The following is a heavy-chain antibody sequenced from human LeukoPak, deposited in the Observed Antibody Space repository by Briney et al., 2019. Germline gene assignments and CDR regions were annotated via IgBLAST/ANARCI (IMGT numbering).Heavy chain of an antibody. D-gene: IGHD6-6*01. Sequence: PGGSLRLSCAASGFTFSSYAMHWVRQAPGKGLEWVAVISYDGSNKYYADSVKGRFTISRDNSKNTLYLQMNSLRAEDTVVYYCAREYSSSSHPRRNYYYYGMDVWGQGTTVTVSS. V-gene: IGHV3-30-3*01. CDR3: AREYSSSSHPRRNYYYYGMDV. J-gene: IGHJ6*02. CDR2: ISYDGSNK. CDR1: GFTFSSYA.